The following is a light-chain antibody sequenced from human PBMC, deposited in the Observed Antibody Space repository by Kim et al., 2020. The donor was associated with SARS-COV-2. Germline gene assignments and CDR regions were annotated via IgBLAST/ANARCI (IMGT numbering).Light chain of an antibody. J-gene: IGLJ1*01. CDR1: SLRSCY. V-gene: IGLV3-19*01. CDR3: SSRDPIAYHFV. Sequence: SSELTQDPAVSVALGQTVRITCQGDSLRSCYATWYQQKPGQAPVLVIYGKNKRPSGIPDRFSASASGNTASLTITGAQAEDEADYYCSSRDPIAYHFVFGTGTKVTVL. CDR2: GKN.